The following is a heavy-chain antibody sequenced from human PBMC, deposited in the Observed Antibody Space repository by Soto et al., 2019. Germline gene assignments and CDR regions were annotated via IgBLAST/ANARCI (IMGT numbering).Heavy chain of an antibody. CDR2: INPNSGGT. D-gene: IGHD5-12*01. CDR1: GYTFTGYY. J-gene: IGHJ6*02. V-gene: IGHV1-2*02. Sequence: ASVKVSCKASGYTFTGYYMHWVRQAPGQGLEWMGWINPNSGGTNYAQKFQGRVTMTRETSISTAYMEMSRLRSDDTAVYYCARDLVDIVATITMDVWGQGTTVTV. CDR3: ARDLVDIVATITMDV.